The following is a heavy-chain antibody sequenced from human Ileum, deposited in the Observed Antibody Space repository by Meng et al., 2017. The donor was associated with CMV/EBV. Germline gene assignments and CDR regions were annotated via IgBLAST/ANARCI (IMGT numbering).Heavy chain of an antibody. D-gene: IGHD6-19*01. J-gene: IGHJ4*02. Sequence: GESLKISCVVSGFTFSDYWMQWVRQAPGKGLAWVSRINDDGTSAIYADSVKGRFTVSRDNAKNSLYLQMNSLRADDTALYYCAKDTGNTGWYHYFDSWGQGTLVTVSS. CDR2: INDDGTSA. CDR3: AKDTGNTGWYHYFDS. V-gene: IGHV3-74*01. CDR1: GFTFSDYW.